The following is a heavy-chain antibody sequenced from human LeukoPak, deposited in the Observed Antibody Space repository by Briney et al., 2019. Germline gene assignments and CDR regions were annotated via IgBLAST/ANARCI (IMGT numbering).Heavy chain of an antibody. CDR2: TSSDGSIK. CDR1: GFSFISYD. CDR3: ARGGWGTATDY. Sequence: GGSLRLSCAASGFSFISYDMHWVRQAPGKGLEWVAVTSSDGSIKIYTDSVKGRFTISRDNSKNTLYLQMNSLRAEDTAVYYCARGGWGTATDYWGQGTLVTVSS. D-gene: IGHD1-1*01. V-gene: IGHV3-30*04. J-gene: IGHJ4*02.